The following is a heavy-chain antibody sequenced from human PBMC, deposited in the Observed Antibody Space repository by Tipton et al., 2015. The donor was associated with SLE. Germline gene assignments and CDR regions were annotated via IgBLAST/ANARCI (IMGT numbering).Heavy chain of an antibody. CDR2: IHHGGST. V-gene: IGHV4-59*11. Sequence: TLSLTCTVSGGSISGHYWSWIRQPPGKGLEWIGYIHHGGSTNYNPSLQSRVTISRDPSKNQFSLKLSSATAADTAGYYCAREATAMGPFDYWGQGTLVTVSS. CDR3: AREATAMGPFDY. J-gene: IGHJ4*02. CDR1: GGSISGHY. D-gene: IGHD5-18*01.